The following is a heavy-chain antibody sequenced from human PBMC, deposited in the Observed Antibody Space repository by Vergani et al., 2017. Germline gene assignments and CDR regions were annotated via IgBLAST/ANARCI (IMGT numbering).Heavy chain of an antibody. Sequence: QVQLQESGPGLVKPSETLSLTCTVSGGSISSYYWSWIRQPPGKGLEWIGYIYYSGSTNYNPSLKRRVTISVDTSKNQFSLKLSSVTTADTAVYYCARGAQTTVVTYFDYWGQGTLVTVSS. V-gene: IGHV4-59*01. CDR3: ARGAQTTVVTYFDY. D-gene: IGHD4-23*01. J-gene: IGHJ4*02. CDR1: GGSISSYY. CDR2: IYYSGST.